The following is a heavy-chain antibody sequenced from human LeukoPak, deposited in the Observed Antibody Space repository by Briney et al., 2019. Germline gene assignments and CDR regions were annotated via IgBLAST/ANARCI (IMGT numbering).Heavy chain of an antibody. Sequence: SSETMSLTCTVPGGSISSYYWSWIRQPPGKGLEWIGYIFDSGRADYNPSLRSRVTISMAASLNQFFLDLTSVTAADTAVYYCARDGLQQFGRHYFDYWGQGTLVTVSS. CDR1: GGSISSYY. D-gene: IGHD6-13*01. V-gene: IGHV4-59*01. CDR3: ARDGLQQFGRHYFDY. J-gene: IGHJ4*02. CDR2: IFDSGRA.